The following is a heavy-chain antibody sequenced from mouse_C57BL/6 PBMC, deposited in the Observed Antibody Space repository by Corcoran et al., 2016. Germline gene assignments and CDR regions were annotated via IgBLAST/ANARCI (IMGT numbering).Heavy chain of an antibody. Sequence: QVQLKQSGAELVRPGASVKLSCKASGYTFTDYYINWVKQRPGQGLEWIARIYPGSGNTYYNEKFKGKATLTAEKSSSTAYMQLSSLTSEDSAVYCCARGLRRDYAMDYWGQGTSVTVSS. CDR3: ARGLRRDYAMDY. CDR1: GYTFTDYY. CDR2: IYPGSGNT. V-gene: IGHV1-76*01. J-gene: IGHJ4*01. D-gene: IGHD2-4*01.